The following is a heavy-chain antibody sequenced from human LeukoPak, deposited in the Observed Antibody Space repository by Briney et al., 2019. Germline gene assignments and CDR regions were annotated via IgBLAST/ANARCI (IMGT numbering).Heavy chain of an antibody. CDR2: IKQDGSEK. D-gene: IGHD3-9*01. CDR1: GFTFSSYW. CDR3: ARDYYDILTGYYAFDI. J-gene: IGHJ3*02. Sequence: GGSLRLSCATSGFTFSSYWMSWVRQTPGKGLEWVANIKQDGSEKYYADSVKGRFTISRDNSKNTLYLQMNSLRAEDTAVYYCARDYYDILTGYYAFDIWGQGTMVTVSS. V-gene: IGHV3-7*01.